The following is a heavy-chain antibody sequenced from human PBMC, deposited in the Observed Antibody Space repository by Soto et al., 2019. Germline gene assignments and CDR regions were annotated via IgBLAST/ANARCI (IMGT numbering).Heavy chain of an antibody. CDR1: GGSISSGGYS. CDR3: GRLRLGELFFYN. Sequence: PSETLSLTCAVSGGSISSGGYSWSWIRQPPGKGLEWIGYIYHSGSTYYNPSLKSRVTISVDRSKNQFSLKLRSVTAADTAVFYGGRLRLGELFFYNWGQGTLVPVSS. V-gene: IGHV4-30-2*01. J-gene: IGHJ4*02. CDR2: IYHSGST. D-gene: IGHD3-16*01.